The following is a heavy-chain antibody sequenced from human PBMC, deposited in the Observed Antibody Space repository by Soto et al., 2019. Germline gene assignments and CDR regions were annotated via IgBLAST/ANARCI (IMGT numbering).Heavy chain of an antibody. CDR2: IVVGSGNT. CDR1: GFTFTSSA. Sequence: GASVKVSCKASGFTFTSSAMQWVRQARGQRLEWIGWIVVGSGNTNYAQKFQERVTITRDMSTSTAYMELSSMRSEDTAVFYCAASLSLYDYIWGSYRYVPAIDYWGQGTLVTVSS. CDR3: AASLSLYDYIWGSYRYVPAIDY. J-gene: IGHJ4*02. V-gene: IGHV1-58*02. D-gene: IGHD3-16*02.